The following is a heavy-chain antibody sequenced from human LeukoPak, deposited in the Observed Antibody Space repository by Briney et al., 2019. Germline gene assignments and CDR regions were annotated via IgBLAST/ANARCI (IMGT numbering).Heavy chain of an antibody. V-gene: IGHV3-30*03. J-gene: IGHJ4*02. D-gene: IGHD2-15*01. CDR3: AGGGYCSGGSCYFRFDY. CDR1: GFTFSSYG. CDR2: ISYDGSNK. Sequence: GGSLRLSCAASGFTFSSYGMHWVRQAPGKGLEWVAVISYDGSNKYYADSVKGRFTISRDNSKNTLYLQMGSLRAEDMAVYYCAGGGYCSGGSCYFRFDYWGQGTLVTVSS.